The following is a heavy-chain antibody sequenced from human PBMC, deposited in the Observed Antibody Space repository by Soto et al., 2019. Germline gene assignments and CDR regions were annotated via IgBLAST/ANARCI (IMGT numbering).Heavy chain of an antibody. CDR3: ARVWFLDN. CDR2: INEDGSER. CDR1: GFTFSTYW. D-gene: IGHD2-21*01. V-gene: IGHV3-7*05. J-gene: IGHJ4*02. Sequence: EVQLVESGGGLVQPGGSLRLSCAASGFTFSTYWMSWVRQTPGKGLEWVANINEDGSERYYVDSVKGRFTISRDNAKNSLYPQVNSLRGEDTAVYYCARVWFLDNGGQGTLVTVSS.